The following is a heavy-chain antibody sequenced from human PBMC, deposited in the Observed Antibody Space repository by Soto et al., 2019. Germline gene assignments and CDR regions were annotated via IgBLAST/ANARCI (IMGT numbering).Heavy chain of an antibody. Sequence: EVQLLESGGGLVQPGGSLRLSCAASGFTFSSYAMSWFRQAPGKGVEWVSGISGSGGSTYYADSVKGRFTISRDNSKNTLYLQMNSLRAEDTAVYYCARRSSSWYFEYWGQGTLVTVSS. D-gene: IGHD6-13*01. J-gene: IGHJ4*02. CDR3: ARRSSSWYFEY. CDR1: GFTFSSYA. CDR2: ISGSGGST. V-gene: IGHV3-23*01.